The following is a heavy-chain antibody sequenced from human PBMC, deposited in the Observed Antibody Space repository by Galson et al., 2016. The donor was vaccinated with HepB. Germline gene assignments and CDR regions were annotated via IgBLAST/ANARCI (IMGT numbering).Heavy chain of an antibody. CDR1: GGSVTSPRYY. CDR2: IYYSGST. J-gene: IGHJ4*02. Sequence: SETLSLTCGVSGGSVTSPRYYWGWIRQPPGKGLEWIGSIYYSGSTYYNPSLKSRVTISVDTSKNHFSLTLSSVTAADTAVYYCARGPHSDWPLGAYWGQGTLVTVSS. V-gene: IGHV4-39*02. D-gene: IGHD6-19*01. CDR3: ARGPHSDWPLGAY.